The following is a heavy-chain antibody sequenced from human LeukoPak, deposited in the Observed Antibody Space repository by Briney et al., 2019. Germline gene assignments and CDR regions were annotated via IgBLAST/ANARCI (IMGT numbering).Heavy chain of an antibody. J-gene: IGHJ4*02. CDR2: IYYSGST. D-gene: IGHD3-3*01. CDR3: ARAPWGRSDFWSGHPYYFDY. CDR1: GGSIGSYY. Sequence: SETLSLTCTVSGGSIGSYYWSWIRQPPGKGLEWIGYIYYSGSTNHNPTLKSRVTISVDTSKNQFSLKLSSVTAADTAVYYCARAPWGRSDFWSGHPYYFDYWGQGTLVTVSS. V-gene: IGHV4-59*01.